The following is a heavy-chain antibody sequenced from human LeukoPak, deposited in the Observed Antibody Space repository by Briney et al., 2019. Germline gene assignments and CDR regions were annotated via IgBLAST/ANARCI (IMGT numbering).Heavy chain of an antibody. D-gene: IGHD3-22*01. CDR2: IRFDGIKK. Sequence: PGGSLRLSCAASGFTFSSYWMHWVRQAPGKGLEWVAAIRFDGIKKYYGDSVKGRFTISRDNSKNTLYLQMNSLRAEDTAVYYCARDLEDSSPFGAFDLWGQGTMVTVSS. J-gene: IGHJ3*01. CDR3: ARDLEDSSPFGAFDL. V-gene: IGHV3-33*08. CDR1: GFTFSSYW.